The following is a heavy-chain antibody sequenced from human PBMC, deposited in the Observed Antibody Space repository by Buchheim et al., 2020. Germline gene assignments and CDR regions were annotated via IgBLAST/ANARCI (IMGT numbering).Heavy chain of an antibody. V-gene: IGHV3-33*01. CDR1: GFTFSSYG. CDR2: IWYDGSNK. J-gene: IGHJ1*01. D-gene: IGHD3-22*01. CDR3: ARNYYDSSGYSYFQH. Sequence: QVQLVESGGGVVQPGRSLRLSCAASGFTFSSYGMHWVRQAPGKGLEWVAVIWYDGSNKYYADSVKGRFTISRDNSKNTLYLRMNSLRAEDTAVYYCARNYYDSSGYSYFQHWGQGTL.